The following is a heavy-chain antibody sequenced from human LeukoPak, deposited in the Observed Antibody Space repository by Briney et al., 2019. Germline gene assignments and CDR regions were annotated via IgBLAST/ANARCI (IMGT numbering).Heavy chain of an antibody. Sequence: PGRSLRLSCAASGFTFSSYVMHWVRQAPGKGLEWVAVISYDGSNKYYADSVKGRFIISRDNSKNTLYLQMNSLRAEDTAVYYCAKDNVIVGGYYFDYWGQGTLVTVSS. D-gene: IGHD1-26*01. V-gene: IGHV3-30*18. CDR3: AKDNVIVGGYYFDY. CDR1: GFTFSSYV. J-gene: IGHJ4*02. CDR2: ISYDGSNK.